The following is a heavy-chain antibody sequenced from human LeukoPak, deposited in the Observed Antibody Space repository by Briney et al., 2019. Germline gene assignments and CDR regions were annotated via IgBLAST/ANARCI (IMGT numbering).Heavy chain of an antibody. CDR3: AALYYDSPPFDY. D-gene: IGHD3-22*01. V-gene: IGHV1-8*01. CDR2: MNPNSGNT. J-gene: IGHJ4*02. CDR1: GYTFTSYD. Sequence: EASVKVSCKASGYTFTSYDINWVRQATGQGLEWMGWMNPNSGNTGYAQKFQGRVAMTRNTSISTAYMELSSLRSEDTAVYYCAALYYDSPPFDYWGQGTLVTVSS.